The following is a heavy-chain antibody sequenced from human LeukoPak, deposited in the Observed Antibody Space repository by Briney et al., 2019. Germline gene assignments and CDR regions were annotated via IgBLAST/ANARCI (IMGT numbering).Heavy chain of an antibody. V-gene: IGHV3-48*01. CDR3: ARDSTPITMVRGGLTY. Sequence: PGGSLRPSCAASGFTFSSYSMNWVRQAPGKGLEWVSYISSSSSTIYYADSVKGRFTISRDNAKNSLYLQMNSLRAEDTAVYYCARDSTPITMVRGGLTYWGQGTLVTVSS. D-gene: IGHD3-10*01. CDR2: ISSSSSTI. J-gene: IGHJ4*02. CDR1: GFTFSSYS.